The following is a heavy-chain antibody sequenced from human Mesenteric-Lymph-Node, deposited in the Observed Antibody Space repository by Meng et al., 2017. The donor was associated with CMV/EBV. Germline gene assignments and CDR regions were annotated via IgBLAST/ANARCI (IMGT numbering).Heavy chain of an antibody. Sequence: SETLSLTCTVSGYSISSGYYWGWIRQPPGKGLEWIGSMYHSGSTYYSPSLKSRVTISVDTSKNQFSLKLSSVTAADTAVYYCARGRGDRSDYWGQGTLVTVSS. V-gene: IGHV4-38-2*02. J-gene: IGHJ4*02. D-gene: IGHD2-21*01. CDR1: GYSISSGYY. CDR2: MYHSGST. CDR3: ARGRGDRSDY.